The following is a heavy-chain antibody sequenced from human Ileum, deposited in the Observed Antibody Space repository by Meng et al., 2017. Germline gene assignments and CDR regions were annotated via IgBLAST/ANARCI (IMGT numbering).Heavy chain of an antibody. Sequence: QVQLQESGPGLAKPSETLSLTCTVSGASISSYYWTWIRQPPGKGLGWIGYIHYSGSTNYNPSLKSRITMSVDTSKNQVSLKLSSVTAADTAIYYCAAFCSGGSCPDYWGQGTLVTVSS. CDR1: GASISSYY. V-gene: IGHV4-59*01. D-gene: IGHD2-15*01. CDR2: IHYSGST. J-gene: IGHJ4*02. CDR3: AAFCSGGSCPDY.